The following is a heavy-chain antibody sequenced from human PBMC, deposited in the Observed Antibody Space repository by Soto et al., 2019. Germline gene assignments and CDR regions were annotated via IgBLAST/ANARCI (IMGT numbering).Heavy chain of an antibody. D-gene: IGHD2-8*01. V-gene: IGHV4-34*01. CDR2: INHSGST. CDR1: GGSFSGYY. Sequence: QVQLQQWGAGLLKPSETLSLTCAVSGGSFSGYYWSWIRQPPGKGLAWIGEINHSGSTNYNPSLKRRVTISVDNSKNQFSLKLSSVAAADTAVYYCARGDRIVRAHYYYYDMDVWGKGTTVTFSS. J-gene: IGHJ6*03. CDR3: ARGDRIVRAHYYYYDMDV.